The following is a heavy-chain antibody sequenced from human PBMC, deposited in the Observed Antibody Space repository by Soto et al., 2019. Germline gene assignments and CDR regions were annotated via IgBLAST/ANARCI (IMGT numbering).Heavy chain of an antibody. V-gene: IGHV1-3*01. Sequence: GASVKVSCNASGYTFTSYAMHWVRQAPGQRLEWMGWINAGNGNTKYSQKFQGRVTITRDTSASTAYMELSSLRSEDTAVYYCAADNGEGDSDAFDIWGQGTMVTVSS. J-gene: IGHJ3*02. D-gene: IGHD2-21*02. CDR1: GYTFTSYA. CDR3: AADNGEGDSDAFDI. CDR2: INAGNGNT.